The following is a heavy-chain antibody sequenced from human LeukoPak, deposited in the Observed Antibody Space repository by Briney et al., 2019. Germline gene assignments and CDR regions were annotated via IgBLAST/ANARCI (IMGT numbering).Heavy chain of an antibody. D-gene: IGHD6-19*01. CDR3: ARLNLGGTHWYFDL. CDR1: GGSISIGGYS. V-gene: IGHV4-30-2*01. CDR2: IYHSGST. Sequence: SQTLSLTCAVSGGSISIGGYSWSWIRQPPGKGLEWIGYIYHSGSTYYNPSLKSRVTISVDRSKNQFSLKLSSVTAADTAVYYCARLNLGGTHWYFDLWGRGTLVTVSS. J-gene: IGHJ2*01.